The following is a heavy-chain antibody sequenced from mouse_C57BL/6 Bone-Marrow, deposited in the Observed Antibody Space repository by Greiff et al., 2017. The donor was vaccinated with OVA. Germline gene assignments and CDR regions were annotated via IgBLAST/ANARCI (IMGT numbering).Heavy chain of an antibody. J-gene: IGHJ1*03. CDR3: ARGVGDYWYFDV. CDR2: ISYDGSN. V-gene: IGHV3-6*01. Sequence: EVQLQQSGPGLVKPSQSLSLTCSVTGYSITSGYYWNWIRQFPGNKLEWMGYISYDGSNNYNPSLKNRISITRDTSKNPFFLKLNSVTTEDTATYYCARGVGDYWYFDVWGTGTTVTVSS. CDR1: GYSITSGYY. D-gene: IGHD1-1*02.